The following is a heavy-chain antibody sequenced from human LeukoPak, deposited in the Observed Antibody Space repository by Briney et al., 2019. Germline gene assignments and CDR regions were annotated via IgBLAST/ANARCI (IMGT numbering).Heavy chain of an antibody. D-gene: IGHD1-26*01. CDR2: ISSSSSI. CDR1: GFTFSNYG. Sequence: HPGGSLRLSCAASGFTFSNYGMNWVRQAPGKGLEWVSYISSSSSIYYADSVKGRFTISRDNAKNSLYLQMNSLRDGDTAVYYCARNSGSNRPVDCWGQGTLVAVSS. V-gene: IGHV3-48*02. CDR3: ARNSGSNRPVDC. J-gene: IGHJ4*02.